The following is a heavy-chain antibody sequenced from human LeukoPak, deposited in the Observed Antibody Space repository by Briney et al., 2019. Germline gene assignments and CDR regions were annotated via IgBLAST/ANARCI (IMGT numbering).Heavy chain of an antibody. J-gene: IGHJ4*02. CDR2: IYSGGST. CDR1: VFILRNNY. Sequence: PGGSVPLSRPASVFILRNNYMRWVRQAPGKGLEWVSLIYSGGSTYYVVSVKGKFLISRDNAKNTLYLQMNSRRAEDAALYCCSRGRHRIVSICYGLWGQGTRVTVSS. V-gene: IGHV3-66*01. CDR3: SRGRHRIVSICYGL. D-gene: IGHD2-2*01.